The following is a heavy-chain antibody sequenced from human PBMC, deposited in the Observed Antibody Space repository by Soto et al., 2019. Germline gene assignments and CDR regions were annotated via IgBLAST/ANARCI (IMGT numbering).Heavy chain of an antibody. Sequence: QVQLQASGPGLVKPSETLSLTCTVSRGSGRSDNYYWTWIRQTPVKWLEWLGFISKTGNTKYNPSLKSRVPISLDTSKNHLSLMLTSVTAADTAVYYCARDIPIVGYNCGSGAMDVWCQGTTVTVSS. V-gene: IGHV4-61*03. CDR2: ISKTGNT. J-gene: IGHJ6*02. CDR1: RGSGRSDNYY. D-gene: IGHD5-12*01. CDR3: ARDIPIVGYNCGSGAMDV.